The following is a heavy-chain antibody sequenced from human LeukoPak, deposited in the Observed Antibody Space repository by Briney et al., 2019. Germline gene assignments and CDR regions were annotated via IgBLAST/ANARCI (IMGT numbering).Heavy chain of an antibody. V-gene: IGHV3-30*04. D-gene: IGHD2-8*01. J-gene: IGHJ4*02. CDR1: GFTFTTYA. CDR2: ISSDGKSR. Sequence: GGPLRLSCAASGFTFTTYAFHWVRQAPGTGLEWVAVISSDGKSRIYADSVKGRFTISRDNSKNRLFLQMNSLRTEDTAVYYCARDPMADFDYWGQGALVTVSS. CDR3: ARDPMADFDY.